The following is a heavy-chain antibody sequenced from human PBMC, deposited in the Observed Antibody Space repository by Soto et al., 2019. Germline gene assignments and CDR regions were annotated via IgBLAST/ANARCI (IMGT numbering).Heavy chain of an antibody. CDR2: MSYDGSNT. V-gene: IGHV3-30*18. Sequence: QVQLVESGGGVVQPGRSLRLSCAASGFTFSNYGMHWVRQAPGKGLEWVAVMSYDGSNTYYADSVKGLFTISRDNSKNTLYLQMSRLIAEDTAVYYCEKALLPYFDWSPFDYWGQGTLVTVSS. D-gene: IGHD3-9*01. CDR1: GFTFSNYG. J-gene: IGHJ4*02. CDR3: EKALLPYFDWSPFDY.